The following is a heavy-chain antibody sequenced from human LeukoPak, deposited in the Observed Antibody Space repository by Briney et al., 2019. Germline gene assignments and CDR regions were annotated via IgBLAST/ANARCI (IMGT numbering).Heavy chain of an antibody. CDR1: GXTFSGYW. CDR3: ARIMITVTTSDY. CDR2: ISSSGTTI. J-gene: IGHJ4*02. Sequence: GGSLRLSCAASGXTFSGYWMSWVRQAPGKGLEWLSYISSSGTTIKYADSVKGRFTISRDNAKNSLYLQVNSLRAEDTAVYYCARIMITVTTSDYWGQGTLVTVSS. D-gene: IGHD4-17*01. V-gene: IGHV3-48*04.